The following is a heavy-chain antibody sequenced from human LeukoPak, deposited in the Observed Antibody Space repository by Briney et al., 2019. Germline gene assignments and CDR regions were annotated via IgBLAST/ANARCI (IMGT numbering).Heavy chain of an antibody. CDR1: GYSISSGYY. CDR3: AKRRGLELLYYYYMDV. D-gene: IGHD1-7*01. Sequence: SETLSLTCTVSGYSISSGYYWGWIRPSPGKGLEWTGSIDHSGSTYYNPSLRSRITISVDTSKNQFSLKLSSVTAADTAVYYCAKRRGLELLYYYYMDVWGKGTTVTVSS. V-gene: IGHV4-38-2*02. J-gene: IGHJ6*03. CDR2: IDHSGST.